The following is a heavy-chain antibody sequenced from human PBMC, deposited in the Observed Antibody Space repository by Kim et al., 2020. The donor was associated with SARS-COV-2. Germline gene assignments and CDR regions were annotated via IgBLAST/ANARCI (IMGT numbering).Heavy chain of an antibody. D-gene: IGHD6-19*01. J-gene: IGHJ6*02. V-gene: IGHV6-1*01. CDR3: ARDLKEAGHYYYYGMDV. CDR2: TYYRSKWYN. CDR1: GDSVSSNSAA. Sequence: SQTLSLTCAISGDSVSSNSAAWNWIRQSPSRGLEWLGRTYYRSKWYNDYAVSVKSRITINPDTSKNQFSLQLNSVTPEDTAVYYCARDLKEAGHYYYYGMDVWGHGTTVTVSS.